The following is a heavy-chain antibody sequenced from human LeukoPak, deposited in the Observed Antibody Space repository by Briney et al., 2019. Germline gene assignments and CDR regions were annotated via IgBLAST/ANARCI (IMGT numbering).Heavy chain of an antibody. D-gene: IGHD1-26*01. V-gene: IGHV3-33*06. CDR1: GFTFSSYG. Sequence: GGSLRLSCAASGFTFSSYGMHWVRQAPGKGLEWVAVIWYDGSNKYYADSAKGRFTISRDNSQNTLYLQMNSLRVEDTAVYYCAKDTGLVRATRYYFDYWGQGTLVTVSS. CDR3: AKDTGLVRATRYYFDY. CDR2: IWYDGSNK. J-gene: IGHJ4*02.